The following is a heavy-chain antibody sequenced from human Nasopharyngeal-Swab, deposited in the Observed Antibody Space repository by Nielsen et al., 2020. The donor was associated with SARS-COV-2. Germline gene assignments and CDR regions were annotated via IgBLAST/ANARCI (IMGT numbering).Heavy chain of an antibody. J-gene: IGHJ6*03. CDR3: ATYSSTRKYYMEV. CDR1: GVSISSQY. CDR2: ISHNSGT. D-gene: IGHD6-13*01. V-gene: IGHV4-59*11. Sequence: SETLSLTCTVSGVSISSQYWSWIRQPPGKGLEWIGYISHNSGTNYNPSLKSRVTISTDTSKNQFSLNLDSLSAADTATYYCATYSSTRKYYMEVWGTGTTVTVSS.